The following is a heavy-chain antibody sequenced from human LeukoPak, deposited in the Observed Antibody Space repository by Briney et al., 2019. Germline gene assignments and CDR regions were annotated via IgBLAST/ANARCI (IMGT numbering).Heavy chain of an antibody. D-gene: IGHD2-2*01. Sequence: AASVKVSCKASGYTFTSYDINWVRQACGQGLEWMGWMNPNTGNTGYAQKFQGRVTITRNTSISTVYMELSSLRSEDTAVYYCXXXXXXTISYYHYYIDVWGKGTTVTVSS. CDR2: MNPNTGNT. V-gene: IGHV1-8*03. J-gene: IGHJ6*03. CDR3: XXXXXXTISYYHYYIDV. CDR1: GYTFTSYD.